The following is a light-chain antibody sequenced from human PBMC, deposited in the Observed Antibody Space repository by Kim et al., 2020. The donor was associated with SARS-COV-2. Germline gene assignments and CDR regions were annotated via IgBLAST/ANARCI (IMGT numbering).Light chain of an antibody. V-gene: IGLV2-11*03. CDR2: DVS. CDR1: SSDVGSYNY. CDR3: CSYAGTFTSL. J-gene: IGLJ2*01. Sequence: GQSVTISCTGTSSDVGSYNYVSWSQQHPGKAPKVMIYDVSTRPSGVPDRVSGAKSGNTASLTISGLQADDEADYYCCSYAGTFTSLFGGGTQLTVL.